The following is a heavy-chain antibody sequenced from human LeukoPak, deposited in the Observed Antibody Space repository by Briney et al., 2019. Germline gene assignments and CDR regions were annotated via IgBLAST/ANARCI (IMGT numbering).Heavy chain of an antibody. D-gene: IGHD3-10*01. CDR2: ISSDGGTE. CDR1: GFTFSNYG. CDR3: AKENYFATGSYYIA. V-gene: IGHV3-30*18. Sequence: GGSLRLSCAASGFTFSNYGMHWVRQAPGKGLEWVAVISSDGGTEFYADSVKGRFTISRDNSKNTQYLQMNSLRVEDTAVYYCAKENYFATGSYYIAWGQGTLVTVSS. J-gene: IGHJ5*02.